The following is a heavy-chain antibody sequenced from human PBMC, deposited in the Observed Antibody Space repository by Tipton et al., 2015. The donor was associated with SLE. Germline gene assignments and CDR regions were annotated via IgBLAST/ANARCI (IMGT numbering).Heavy chain of an antibody. CDR3: ARGSDGEYVRYFDV. CDR2: IYSSGDR. D-gene: IGHD4-17*01. Sequence: TLSLTCTVSGGSISFDYWSWVRQSAGRGLEWIGRIYSSGDRDYNPSLRSRVTMSIDASQNRVSLWLKSVSAADADGYYCARGSDGEYVRYFDVWGPGTLVTVSS. CDR1: GGSISFDY. J-gene: IGHJ2*01. V-gene: IGHV4-4*07.